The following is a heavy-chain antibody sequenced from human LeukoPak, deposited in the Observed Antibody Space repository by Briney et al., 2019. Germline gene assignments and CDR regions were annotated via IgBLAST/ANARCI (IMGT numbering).Heavy chain of an antibody. V-gene: IGHV1-18*01. CDR1: GYTFTSYG. Sequence: GASVKVSCKASGYTFTSYGISWVRQAPGQGLEWMGWISAYNGNTNYAQKLQGRVTMTTDTSTSTAYMELRSLRSDDTAVYYCARDFWPIAAAGGGAFDIWGQGTMVTVSS. CDR3: ARDFWPIAAAGGGAFDI. CDR2: ISAYNGNT. D-gene: IGHD6-13*01. J-gene: IGHJ3*02.